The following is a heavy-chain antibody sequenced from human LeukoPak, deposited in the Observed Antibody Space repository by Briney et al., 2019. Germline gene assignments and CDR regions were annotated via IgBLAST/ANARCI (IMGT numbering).Heavy chain of an antibody. J-gene: IGHJ4*02. D-gene: IGHD6-19*01. Sequence: SETLSLTCSVSGASISGGTYYWGWIRQPPGKGLEWIGSIYYTGSTYDNPSLKSRVTISVDTSKNQFSLKLSSVTAADTAVYYCASRNSSGFDYWGQGTLVTVSS. V-gene: IGHV4-39*07. CDR3: ASRNSSGFDY. CDR2: IYYTGST. CDR1: GASISGGTYY.